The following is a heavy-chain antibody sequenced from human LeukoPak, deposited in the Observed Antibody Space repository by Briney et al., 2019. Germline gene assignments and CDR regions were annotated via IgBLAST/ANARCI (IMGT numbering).Heavy chain of an antibody. CDR1: GFSLTDYG. CDR2: IWYGGSNK. Sequence: GGSLRLSCAASGFSLTDYGMHWVRQAPGKGLEWVSLIWYGGSNKYYADSVKGRFTISKDNSKNTLYLQMNSLRAEDTALYYCARDGAMVVGSSWYYDYWGQGTLVTVSS. D-gene: IGHD5-18*01. V-gene: IGHV3-33*01. CDR3: ARDGAMVVGSSWYYDY. J-gene: IGHJ4*02.